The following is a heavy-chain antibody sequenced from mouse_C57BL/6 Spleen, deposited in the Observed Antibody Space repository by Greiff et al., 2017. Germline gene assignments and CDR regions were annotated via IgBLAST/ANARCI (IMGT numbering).Heavy chain of an antibody. CDR3: TRSYDLDY. CDR2: IDPETGGT. CDR1: GYTFTDYE. J-gene: IGHJ2*01. D-gene: IGHD2-3*01. Sequence: QVQLKESGAELVRPGASVTLSCKASGYTFTDYEMHWVKQTPVHGLEWIGAIDPETGGTAYNQKFKGKAILTADKSSSTAYMELRSLTAEDSAVYYCTRSYDLDYWGQGTTLTVSS. V-gene: IGHV1-15*01.